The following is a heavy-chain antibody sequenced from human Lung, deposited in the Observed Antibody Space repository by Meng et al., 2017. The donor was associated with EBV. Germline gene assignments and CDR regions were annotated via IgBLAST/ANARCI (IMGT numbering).Heavy chain of an antibody. CDR1: GYTFSRYS. V-gene: IGHV7-4-1*02. CDR2: INTDTGKP. Sequence: VQLVQSGSELKKPGASVKVSCEASGYTFSRYSMHWVRQAPGQGLEWMGWINTDTGKPTYAQGFTGRFVFSLDSSVRTAYLQISSLKAEDTAVYYCARDRGSSGWSNWFDPWGQGTLGTVSS. D-gene: IGHD6-13*01. J-gene: IGHJ5*02. CDR3: ARDRGSSGWSNWFDP.